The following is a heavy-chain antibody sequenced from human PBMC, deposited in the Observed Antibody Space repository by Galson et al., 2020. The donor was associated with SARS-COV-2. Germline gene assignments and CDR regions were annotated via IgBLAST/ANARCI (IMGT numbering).Heavy chain of an antibody. CDR3: ARGITIFGVVSNAFDI. V-gene: IGHV4-31*03. CDR2: IYYSGST. D-gene: IGHD3-3*01. Sequence: ETSETLSLTCTVSGGSISSGGYYWSWIRQHPGKGLEWIGYIYYSGSTYYNPFLKSRVTISVDTSKNQFSLKLSSVTAADTAVYYCARGITIFGVVSNAFDIWGQGTMVTVSS. CDR1: GGSISSGGYY. J-gene: IGHJ3*02.